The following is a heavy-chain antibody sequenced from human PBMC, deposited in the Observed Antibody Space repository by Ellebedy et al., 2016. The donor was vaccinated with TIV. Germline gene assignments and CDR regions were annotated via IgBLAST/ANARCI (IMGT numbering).Heavy chain of an antibody. J-gene: IGHJ2*01. CDR1: GGTFSSYA. D-gene: IGHD4-23*01. V-gene: IGHV1-69*04. CDR3: ARVRDYGGNSGSWYFDL. CDR2: IIPILGIA. Sequence: AASVKVSCKASGGTFSSYAISWVRQAPGQGLEWMGRIIPILGIANYAQKFQGRVTITADKSTSTAYMELSSLRSEDTAVYYCARVRDYGGNSGSWYFDLWGRGTLVTVSS.